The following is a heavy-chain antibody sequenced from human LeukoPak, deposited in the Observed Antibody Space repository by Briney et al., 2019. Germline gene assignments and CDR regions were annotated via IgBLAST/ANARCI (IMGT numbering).Heavy chain of an antibody. Sequence: ASVNVSCKASGYTFTGYYMHWVRQAPGQGLEWMGWINPNGGGTNYAQKFQGRVTMTRDTSISTAYMELSRLRSDDTAVYYCAREGLGGLLSDYWGQGTLVTVSS. CDR2: INPNGGGT. J-gene: IGHJ4*02. CDR1: GYTFTGYY. D-gene: IGHD1-26*01. CDR3: AREGLGGLLSDY. V-gene: IGHV1-2*02.